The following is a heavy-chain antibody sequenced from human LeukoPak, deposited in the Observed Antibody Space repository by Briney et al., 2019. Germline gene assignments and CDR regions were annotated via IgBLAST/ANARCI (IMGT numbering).Heavy chain of an antibody. V-gene: IGHV3-7*04. CDR2: IKQDGSEK. J-gene: IGHJ4*02. CDR3: ARDNYYGSGSYFRY. D-gene: IGHD3-10*01. CDR1: GFTFSSYL. Sequence: GGSLRLSCAASGFTFSSYLMSWVRQAPGKGLEWVANIKQDGSEKYYVDSVKGRFTISRDNAKNSLYLQMNSLRAEDTAVYYCARDNYYGSGSYFRYWGQGTLVTVSS.